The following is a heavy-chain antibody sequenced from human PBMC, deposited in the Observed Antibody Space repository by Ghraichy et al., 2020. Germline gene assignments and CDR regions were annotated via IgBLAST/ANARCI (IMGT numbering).Heavy chain of an antibody. Sequence: GGSLRLSCAASGFTFSSYAMHWVRQAPGKGLEWVAVISYDGSNKYYADSVKGRFTISRDNSKNTLYLQMNSLRAEDTAVYYCAREGVAYCGGDCYSGFYYFDYWGQGTLVTVSS. V-gene: IGHV3-30-3*01. D-gene: IGHD2-21*02. CDR3: AREGVAYCGGDCYSGFYYFDY. J-gene: IGHJ4*02. CDR1: GFTFSSYA. CDR2: ISYDGSNK.